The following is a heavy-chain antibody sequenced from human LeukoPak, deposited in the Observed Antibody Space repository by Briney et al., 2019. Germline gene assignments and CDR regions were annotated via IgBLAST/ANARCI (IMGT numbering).Heavy chain of an antibody. V-gene: IGHV3-30*02. Sequence: PGGSLRLSCAASGFTFCGYGIHWVRQALGKGREWVAFILYDGSNKFYADSVKGRFTISKDNSKTTLYLQMNSLRAEDTAVYYCARPYCSGGSCYSGHFDYWGQGTLVTVSS. J-gene: IGHJ4*02. CDR2: ILYDGSNK. CDR3: ARPYCSGGSCYSGHFDY. CDR1: GFTFCGYG. D-gene: IGHD2-15*01.